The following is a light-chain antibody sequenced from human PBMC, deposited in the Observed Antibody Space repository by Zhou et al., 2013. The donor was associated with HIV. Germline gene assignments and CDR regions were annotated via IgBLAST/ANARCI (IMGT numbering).Light chain of an antibody. Sequence: DIVMTQTPLSSPVTLGQPASISCRSSESLVHNDGDTYLSWLHQRPGQPPRLLIYKISNRLSGVPDRFSGSGSGTYFTLTINRVEAEDVGVYYCMQGTHWPPVAFGQGTRLEIK. J-gene: IGKJ5*01. CDR3: MQGTHWPPVA. V-gene: IGKV2-24*01. CDR2: KIS. CDR1: ESLVHNDGDTY.